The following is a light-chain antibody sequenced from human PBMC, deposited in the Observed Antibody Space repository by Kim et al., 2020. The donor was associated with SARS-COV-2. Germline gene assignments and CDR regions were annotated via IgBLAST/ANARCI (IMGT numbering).Light chain of an antibody. CDR3: QQRSNWVT. CDR1: QSVSIY. CDR2: DAS. J-gene: IGKJ5*01. V-gene: IGKV3-11*01. Sequence: EIVLTQSPATLSLSPGERATLSCRASQSVSIYLAWYQQKPGQAPRLLIYDASNRATGIPDRFSGSGSGTDFTLTISSLEAEDFAVYYCQQRSNWVTFGQGTRLEIK.